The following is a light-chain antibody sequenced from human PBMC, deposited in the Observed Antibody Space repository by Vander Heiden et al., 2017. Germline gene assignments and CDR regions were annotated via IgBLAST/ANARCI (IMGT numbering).Light chain of an antibody. CDR1: QNVLYNSNNRNY. CDR3: QQYYDTPLT. J-gene: IGKJ2*01. CDR2: WAS. V-gene: IGKV4-1*01. Sequence: DIVMTQSPDSLPVSLGERATINCKSSQNVLYNSNNRNYLAWYQQKPGHPPKLLIYWASTRESGVPDRFSGSGSGTDFTLTISSLQAEDVGVYYCQQYYDTPLTFGQGTKLEIK.